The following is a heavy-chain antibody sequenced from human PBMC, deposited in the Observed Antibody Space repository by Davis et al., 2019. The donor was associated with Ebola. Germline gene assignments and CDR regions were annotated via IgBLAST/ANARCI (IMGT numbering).Heavy chain of an antibody. Sequence: GSLRLSCIASGFTFRSYAMSWVRQPPGKGLEWLGEIDHSGSTNYNPSLKTRITISIDTSKNQFSLRLSSVTAADTAVYYCGRVVASEGIWGQGTTVTVSS. D-gene: IGHD5-12*01. CDR1: GFTFRSYA. CDR3: GRVVASEGI. CDR2: IDHSGST. V-gene: IGHV4-34*01. J-gene: IGHJ6*02.